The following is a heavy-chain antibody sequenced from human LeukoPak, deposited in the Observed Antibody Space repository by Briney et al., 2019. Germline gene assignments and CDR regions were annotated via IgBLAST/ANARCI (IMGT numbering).Heavy chain of an antibody. Sequence: PGGSLSLSCAPFGFTFSGNAMTWFARPPGRGRGGFSSIIIISSYIYYADSVKGRFTISRDNAKNSLYLQMNSLRAEDTAVYYCARDSPYYYDSSGYPLPLDYWGQGTLVTVSS. CDR3: ARDSPYYYDSSGYPLPLDY. J-gene: IGHJ4*02. V-gene: IGHV3-21*01. CDR1: GFTFSGNA. CDR2: IIIISSYI. D-gene: IGHD3-22*01.